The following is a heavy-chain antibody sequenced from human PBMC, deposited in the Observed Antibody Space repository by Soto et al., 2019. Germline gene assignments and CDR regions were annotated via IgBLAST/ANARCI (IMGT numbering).Heavy chain of an antibody. V-gene: IGHV4-31*03. J-gene: IGHJ6*03. CDR2: IYYSGST. Sequence: QVQLQESGPGLVKPSQTLSLTCTVSGGSISSGGYYWSWIRQHPGKGLEWIGYIYYSGSTYYNPSLKSRVTISVDTSKNQFSLKLSSVTAADTAVYYCAGNVVVPPAMTYYYYYMDVWGKGTTVTVSS. CDR1: GGSISSGGYY. D-gene: IGHD2-2*01. CDR3: AGNVVVPPAMTYYYYYMDV.